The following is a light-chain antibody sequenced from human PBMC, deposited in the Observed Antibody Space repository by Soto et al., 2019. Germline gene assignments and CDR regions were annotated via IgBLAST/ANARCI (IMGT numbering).Light chain of an antibody. J-gene: IGKJ2*01. CDR2: TAS. V-gene: IGKV3-20*01. Sequence: EIVLTQSPGTLSLSPGERATHSCRASHSLASNYLAWYQQRPGQAPRLLIYTASTRATGIPDRFSGSGSGTDFTLTISSLEPEDFAVYYCQHYESSLPSYTFGQGTKLEVK. CDR1: HSLASNY. CDR3: QHYESSLPSYT.